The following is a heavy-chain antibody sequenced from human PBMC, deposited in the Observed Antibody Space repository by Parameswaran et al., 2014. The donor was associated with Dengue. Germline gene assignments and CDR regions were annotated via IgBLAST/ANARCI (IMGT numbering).Heavy chain of an antibody. CDR2: ISYDGSNK. CDR3: AKMNSYAHYYYYGMDV. D-gene: IGHD2-2*01. Sequence: WIRQPPGKGLEWVAVISYDGSNKYYADSVKGRFTISRDNSKNTLYLQMNSLRAEDTAVYYCAKMNSYAHYYYYGMDVWGQGTTVTVSS. V-gene: IGHV3-30*18. J-gene: IGHJ6*02.